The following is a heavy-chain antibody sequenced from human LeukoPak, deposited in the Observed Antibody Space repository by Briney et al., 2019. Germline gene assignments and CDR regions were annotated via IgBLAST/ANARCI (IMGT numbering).Heavy chain of an antibody. CDR2: IYYSGRT. Sequence: PSETLSLTCIVSGGSISSTNYYWGWIRQPPGKGLECIGSIYYSGRTYYKPSLKSRVTISVDTSKNQFSLKLSSVTAADTAVYYCARIAYSSSTDYWGQGTLVTVFS. D-gene: IGHD6-6*01. V-gene: IGHV4-39*07. J-gene: IGHJ4*02. CDR1: GGSISSTNYY. CDR3: ARIAYSSSTDY.